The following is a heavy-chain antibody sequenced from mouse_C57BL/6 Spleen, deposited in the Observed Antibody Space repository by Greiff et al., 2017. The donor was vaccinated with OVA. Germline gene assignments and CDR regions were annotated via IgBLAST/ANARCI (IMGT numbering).Heavy chain of an antibody. CDR1: GYSITSGYY. CDR3: ARGKGSWGY. CDR2: ISYDGSN. J-gene: IGHJ2*01. D-gene: IGHD1-1*02. V-gene: IGHV3-6*01. Sequence: EVQLQESGPGLVKPSQSLSLTCSVTGYSITSGYYWNWIRQFPGNKLEWMGYISYDGSNNYNPSLKNRISITRDTSKNQFFLKLNSVTTEDTATYYCARGKGSWGYWGQGTTLTVSS.